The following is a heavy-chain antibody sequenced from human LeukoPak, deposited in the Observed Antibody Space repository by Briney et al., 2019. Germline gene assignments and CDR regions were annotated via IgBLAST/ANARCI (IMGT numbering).Heavy chain of an antibody. V-gene: IGHV3-21*01. CDR3: ARDRGYGSGIFDY. Sequence: GGSLRLSCAASGFTFSNYAMHWVRQAPGKGLEWVSSISSSSSYIYYADSVKGRFTISRDNAKNSLYLQMNSLRAEDTAVYYCARDRGYGSGIFDYWGQGTLVTVSS. D-gene: IGHD3-10*01. CDR1: GFTFSNYA. J-gene: IGHJ4*02. CDR2: ISSSSSYI.